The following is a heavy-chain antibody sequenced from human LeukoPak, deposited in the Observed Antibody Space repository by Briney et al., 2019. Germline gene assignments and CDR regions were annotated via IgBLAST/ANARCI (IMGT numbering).Heavy chain of an antibody. D-gene: IGHD1-14*01. V-gene: IGHV3-74*01. CDR2: INSDGSTT. CDR1: GFTFSNYW. Sequence: GGSLRLSCAASGFTFSNYWMQWVRQAPGKGLVWVSRINSDGSTTSYADSVKGRFTISRDNAKNTLYLQMHSLRAEDSAVYYCARAREPSLYYFDYWGQGTLVTVSS. J-gene: IGHJ4*02. CDR3: ARAREPSLYYFDY.